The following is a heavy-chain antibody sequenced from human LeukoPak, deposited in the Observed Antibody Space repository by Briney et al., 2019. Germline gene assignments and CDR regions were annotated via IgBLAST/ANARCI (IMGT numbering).Heavy chain of an antibody. CDR2: ISSSGSAI. CDR1: GFTFSNFE. V-gene: IGHV3-48*03. J-gene: IGHJ3*02. CDR3: VSDAFDI. Sequence: GGSLRLSCAASGFTFSNFEMTWVRQAPEKGLELVSYISSSGSAIYYGDSVKGRFTISRDNAKNSLHLQMNNLRAEDTAVYYCVSDAFDIWGQGTMVTVSS.